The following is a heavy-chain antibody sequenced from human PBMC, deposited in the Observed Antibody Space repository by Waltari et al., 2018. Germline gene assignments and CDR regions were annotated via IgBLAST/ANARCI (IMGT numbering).Heavy chain of an antibody. V-gene: IGHV1-2*02. J-gene: IGHJ4*02. Sequence: QVQLVQSGTEVTKPGASVEVSCQAFGYTFTAYFLHWVRQAPGQGLGWMGWFDPKTGDRNSAPRFQGRVTMTRDTSINTAYLKVTSLKSDDTAVYYCVRDVNDDPRGDYWGQGTLVTVSS. D-gene: IGHD1-1*01. CDR3: VRDVNDDPRGDY. CDR1: GYTFTAYF. CDR2: FDPKTGDR.